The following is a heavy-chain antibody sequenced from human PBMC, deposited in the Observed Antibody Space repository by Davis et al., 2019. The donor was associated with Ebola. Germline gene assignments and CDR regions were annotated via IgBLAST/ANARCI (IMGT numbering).Heavy chain of an antibody. CDR1: GFTFSDFA. CDR2: IAYDGRYE. D-gene: IGHD3-16*01. Sequence: GESLKISCVASGFTFSDFAMHWVRQAPGKGLEWVTDIAYDGRYESYAESVKGRFTISRDNSKSTLYLQMNSLRLEDTAVYYCVRDYNDGIGRFDYWGQGTLVTVSS. J-gene: IGHJ4*02. CDR3: VRDYNDGIGRFDY. V-gene: IGHV3-30*03.